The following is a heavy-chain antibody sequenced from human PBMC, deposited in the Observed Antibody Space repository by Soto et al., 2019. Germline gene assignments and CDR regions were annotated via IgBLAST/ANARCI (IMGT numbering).Heavy chain of an antibody. J-gene: IGHJ5*02. V-gene: IGHV1-69*13. CDR2: IIPIFGTA. CDR3: ARDRAYYDFWSGYPA. D-gene: IGHD3-3*01. Sequence: GASVKVSCKASGGTFSSYAISWVRQAPGQGLEWMGGIIPIFGTADYAQKFQGRVTITADESTSTACMELSSLRSEDTAVYYCARDRAYYDFWSGYPAWGQGTLVTVSS. CDR1: GGTFSSYA.